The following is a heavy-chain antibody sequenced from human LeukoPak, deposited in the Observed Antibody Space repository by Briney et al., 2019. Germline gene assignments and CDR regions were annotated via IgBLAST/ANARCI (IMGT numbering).Heavy chain of an antibody. CDR3: ARDHIAVAGNGFDP. D-gene: IGHD6-19*01. CDR2: ISSSSSYI. CDR1: GFTFSSYS. Sequence: PGGSLRLSCAASGFTFSSYSMNWVRQAPGKGLEWVSSISSSSSYIYYADSVKGRFTISRDNAKNSLYLQMNSLRAEDTAVYYCARDHIAVAGNGFDPWGQGTLVTVSS. V-gene: IGHV3-21*01. J-gene: IGHJ5*02.